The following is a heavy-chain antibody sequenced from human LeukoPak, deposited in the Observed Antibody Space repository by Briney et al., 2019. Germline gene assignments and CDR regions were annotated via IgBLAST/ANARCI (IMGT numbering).Heavy chain of an antibody. V-gene: IGHV1-8*01. Sequence: ASVKVSCKASGYTFTSYDINWVRQAPGQGLEWLGWVNPNSGRAGSPQKFQGRVTMTRDTSISTAYMELSSLTSEDTAVYYCARGVLDGVDVWGQGTAVTVSS. CDR3: ARGVLDGVDV. CDR1: GYTFTSYD. D-gene: IGHD3-3*02. J-gene: IGHJ6*02. CDR2: VNPNSGRA.